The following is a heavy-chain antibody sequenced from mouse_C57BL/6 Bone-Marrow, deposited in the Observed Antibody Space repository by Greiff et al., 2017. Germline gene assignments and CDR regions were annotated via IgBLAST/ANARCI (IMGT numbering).Heavy chain of an antibody. Sequence: EVMLVESGGDLVKPGGSLKLSCAASGFTFSSYGMSWVRQTPDKRLGWVATISSGGSYTYYPDSVKGRCTISRDNAKNTLDLQRSSLKSEDTAMYDCARRPTYGGYAYWDQGTLVTVSA. CDR2: ISSGGSYT. CDR3: ARRPTYGGYAY. D-gene: IGHD1-1*02. CDR1: GFTFSSYG. J-gene: IGHJ3*01. V-gene: IGHV5-6*02.